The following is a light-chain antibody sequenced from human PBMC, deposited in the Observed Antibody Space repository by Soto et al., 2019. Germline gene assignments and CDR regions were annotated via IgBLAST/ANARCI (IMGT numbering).Light chain of an antibody. J-gene: IGKJ4*01. CDR3: QQYGITPLT. Sequence: EIVLTQSPDTLSLSPGERATLSCRASQSVRSNYLAWYQQKPGQAPRFLIYDASSRATGIPDRFIGSGSGTDFTLTISRLEPEDFAVYYCQQYGITPLTFGGGTKVDIK. CDR1: QSVRSNY. CDR2: DAS. V-gene: IGKV3-20*01.